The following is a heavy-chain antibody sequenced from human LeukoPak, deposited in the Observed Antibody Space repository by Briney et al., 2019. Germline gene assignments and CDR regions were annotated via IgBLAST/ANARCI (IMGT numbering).Heavy chain of an antibody. D-gene: IGHD2-8*02. CDR1: GGSINSGSYY. CDR3: ATTPRYCTGDSCFLPDLDY. J-gene: IGHJ4*02. CDR2: IYYRGDT. Sequence: PSETLSLTCSVSGGSINSGSYYWGWIRQPPGKELEWIGSIYYRGDTFYNPSLKSRATISTNMSQNRFSLKLTSVTAADTAIYYCATTPRYCTGDSCFLPDLDYWGQGTLVTVSS. V-gene: IGHV4-39*01.